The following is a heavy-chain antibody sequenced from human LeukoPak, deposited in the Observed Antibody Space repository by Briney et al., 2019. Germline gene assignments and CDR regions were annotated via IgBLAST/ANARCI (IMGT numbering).Heavy chain of an antibody. V-gene: IGHV3-30*04. D-gene: IGHD3-10*01. CDR3: ARGRVLLWFGELLFDAFDI. CDR1: GFTFSSYA. CDR2: ISYDGSNK. J-gene: IGHJ3*02. Sequence: PGGSLRLSCAASGFTFSSYAMHWVRQAPGKGLEWVAVISYDGSNKYYADSVKGRFTISRDNSKNTLYLQMNSLRAEDTAVYYCARGRVLLWFGELLFDAFDIWGQGTMVTVSS.